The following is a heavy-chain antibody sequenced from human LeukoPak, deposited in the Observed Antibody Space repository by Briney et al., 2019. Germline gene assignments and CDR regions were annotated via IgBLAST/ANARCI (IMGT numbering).Heavy chain of an antibody. CDR3: AKANTGYSSGWYLY. D-gene: IGHD6-19*01. CDR1: GFTVSSNY. Sequence: LAGGSLRLSCAASGFTVSSNYMSWVRQAPGKGLEWVSVIYSGGSTYYADSVKGRFTISRDNSKNTLYLQMNSLRAEDTAVYYCAKANTGYSSGWYLYWGQGTLVTVSS. J-gene: IGHJ4*02. V-gene: IGHV3-53*01. CDR2: IYSGGST.